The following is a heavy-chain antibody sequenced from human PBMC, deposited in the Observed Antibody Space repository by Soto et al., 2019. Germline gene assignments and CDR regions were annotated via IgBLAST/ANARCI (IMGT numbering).Heavy chain of an antibody. Sequence: QVQLQESGPGLVKPSETLSLTCAVSGDSISSYYCMWIRQPPGKGLEFIGYLYHVRNANYNPSLRSRVTLSVDTSTNQCSLTLSSMPAADTAVYYCALRSMAVVPEYWGQGTLVTVSS. J-gene: IGHJ4*02. CDR2: LYHVRNA. D-gene: IGHD3-22*01. CDR3: ALRSMAVVPEY. V-gene: IGHV4-59*01. CDR1: GDSISSYY.